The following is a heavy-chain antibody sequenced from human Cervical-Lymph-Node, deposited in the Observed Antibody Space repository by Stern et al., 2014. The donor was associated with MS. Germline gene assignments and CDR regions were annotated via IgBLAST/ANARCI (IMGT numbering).Heavy chain of an antibody. V-gene: IGHV3-73*01. CDR2: IRSKANGYTT. D-gene: IGHD2-8*01. CDR3: TRLMSYDAFDI. CDR1: GFIISGTA. J-gene: IGHJ3*02. Sequence: EVQLVESGGGLVQPGGSLKLSCAASGFIISGTAMHWVRQASGKGLEWVGRIRSKANGYTTAYAASVKGRFTVSRDDSKKTAFLQMNSLKTEDTAVYYCTRLMSYDAFDIWGQGTVVTVSS.